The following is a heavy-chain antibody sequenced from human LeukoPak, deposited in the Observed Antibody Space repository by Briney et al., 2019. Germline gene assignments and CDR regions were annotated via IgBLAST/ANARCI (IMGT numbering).Heavy chain of an antibody. CDR1: GGSFSGYY. V-gene: IGHV4-34*01. Sequence: PSETLSLTCAVYGGSFSGYYWSWIRQPPGKGLEWIGEINHSGSTNYNPSLKSRVTISVDTSKNQFSLKLSSVTAADTAVYYCARGRGWFGESRFDYWGQGTLVTVSS. D-gene: IGHD3-10*01. CDR2: INHSGST. J-gene: IGHJ4*02. CDR3: ARGRGWFGESRFDY.